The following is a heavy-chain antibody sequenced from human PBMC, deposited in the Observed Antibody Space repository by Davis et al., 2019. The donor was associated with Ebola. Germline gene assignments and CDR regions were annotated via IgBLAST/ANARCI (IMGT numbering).Heavy chain of an antibody. J-gene: IGHJ2*01. CDR3: ARTQPNYWYFDL. V-gene: IGHV4-39*07. D-gene: IGHD1-1*01. Sequence: SETLSLTCTVSGGSISSSSYYWGWIRQPPGKGLEWIGSIYYSGSTYYNPSLKSRVTISVDTSKNHFSLRLNSVTAADTAMYYCARTQPNYWYFDLWGRGTLVTVSS. CDR1: GGSISSSSYY. CDR2: IYYSGST.